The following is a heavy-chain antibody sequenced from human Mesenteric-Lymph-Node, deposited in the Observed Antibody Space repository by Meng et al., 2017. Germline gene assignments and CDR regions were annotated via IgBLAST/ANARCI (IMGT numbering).Heavy chain of an antibody. CDR1: GFTFTTYE. V-gene: IGHV3-48*03. CDR3: AYIGRPAHC. D-gene: IGHD2-15*01. J-gene: IGHJ4*02. CDR2: ISSSGSTI. Sequence: GESLKISCATSGFTFTTYEMNWVRQAPGKGLEWVSYISSSGSTIYYADSVKGRFTISRDTAKNSLYLQMSSLRAEDTAVYYCAYIGRPAHCWGQGTLDTFPS.